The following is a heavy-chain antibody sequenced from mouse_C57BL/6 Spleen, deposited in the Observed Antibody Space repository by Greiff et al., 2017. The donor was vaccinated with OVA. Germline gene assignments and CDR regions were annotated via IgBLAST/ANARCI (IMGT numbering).Heavy chain of an antibody. Sequence: VQLQQPGAELVKPGASVKLSCKASGYTFTSYWMQWVKQRPGQGLEWIGGIDPSDSYTNYNQKFKGKATLTVDTSSSTAYMQLSSLTSEDSAVYYCARKGAQATFDYWGQGTTLTVSS. CDR3: ARKGAQATFDY. CDR1: GYTFTSYW. V-gene: IGHV1-50*01. CDR2: IDPSDSYT. J-gene: IGHJ2*01. D-gene: IGHD3-2*02.